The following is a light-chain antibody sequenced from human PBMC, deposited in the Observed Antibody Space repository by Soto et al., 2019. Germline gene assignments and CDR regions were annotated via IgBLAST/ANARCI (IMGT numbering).Light chain of an antibody. CDR3: QQYDSSPLFG. CDR2: GAS. Sequence: EIVLTQSPGTLSLSPGERATLSSRASQTVSSSYLAWYQQKPGQAPRLLIYGASSRATGIPDRFSGSGSGTDFTLTISRLEPEDFAVYYCQQYDSSPLFGFGPGTKVDIK. CDR1: QTVSSSY. V-gene: IGKV3-20*01. J-gene: IGKJ3*01.